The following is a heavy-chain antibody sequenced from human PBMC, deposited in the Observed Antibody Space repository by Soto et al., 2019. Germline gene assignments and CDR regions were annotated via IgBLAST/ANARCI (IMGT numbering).Heavy chain of an antibody. V-gene: IGHV1-2*02. Sequence: ASVKVSCKASGYTFTGYYMHWVRQAPGQGLEWMGWINPNSGGTNYAQKFQGRVTMTRDTSISTAYMELSRLRSDDTAVYYCARDIRFLEWFEGNYWGQGTLVTVSS. D-gene: IGHD3-3*01. CDR2: INPNSGGT. J-gene: IGHJ4*02. CDR1: GYTFTGYY. CDR3: ARDIRFLEWFEGNY.